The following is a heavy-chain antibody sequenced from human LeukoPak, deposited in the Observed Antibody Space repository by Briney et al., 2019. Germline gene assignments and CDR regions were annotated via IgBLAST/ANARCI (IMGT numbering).Heavy chain of an antibody. V-gene: IGHV3-23*01. CDR3: ARDSGGYYYYGMDV. CDR2: ISRSGGST. Sequence: GGSLRLSCAASESHAMTWVRQGPGKGPEWVSAISRSGGSTYYADSVKGRFTISRHNSKNTLYLQMNSLRAEDTAMYYCARDSGGYYYYGMDVWGQGTTVTVSS. CDR1: ESHA. D-gene: IGHD2-15*01. J-gene: IGHJ6*02.